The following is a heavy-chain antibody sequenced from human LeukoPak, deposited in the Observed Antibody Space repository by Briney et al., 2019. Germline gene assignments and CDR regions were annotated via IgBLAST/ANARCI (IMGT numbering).Heavy chain of an antibody. D-gene: IGHD1-7*01. V-gene: IGHV3-74*01. J-gene: IGHJ4*02. Sequence: GGSLRLSCAASGFTFSGYWMHWVRQAPGKGLVWASYINNDGSGTTYADSVKGRFTISRDNAKNTVDLQMNSLRAEDTAVYYCARGGWGTAIDYLGQGTLVTVSS. CDR2: INNDGSGT. CDR1: GFTFSGYW. CDR3: ARGGWGTAIDY.